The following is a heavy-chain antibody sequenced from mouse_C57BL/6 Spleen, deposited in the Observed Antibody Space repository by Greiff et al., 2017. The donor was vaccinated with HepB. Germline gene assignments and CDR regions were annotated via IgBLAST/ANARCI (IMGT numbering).Heavy chain of an antibody. CDR3: AILLWDY. V-gene: IGHV1-4*01. CDR1: GYTFTSYT. J-gene: IGHJ2*01. Sequence: VQVVESGAELARPGASVKMSCKASGYTFTSYTMHWVKQRPGQGLEWIGYINPSSGYTKYNQKFKDKATLTADKSSSTAYMQLSSLTSEDSAVYYCAILLWDYWGQGTTLTVSS. D-gene: IGHD2-10*01. CDR2: INPSSGYT.